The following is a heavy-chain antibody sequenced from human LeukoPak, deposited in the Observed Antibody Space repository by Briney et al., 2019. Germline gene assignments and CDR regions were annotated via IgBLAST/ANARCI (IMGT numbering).Heavy chain of an antibody. CDR3: GRGDYSSSWYLDH. V-gene: IGHV3-48*03. J-gene: IGHJ4*02. CDR2: ISTSGSTI. D-gene: IGHD6-13*01. Sequence: SGGSLRLSCAASGFNFSSYEMIWVRQAPGKGLEWVSYISTSGSTIYYGDSVEGRFTTSRDNAMNSLYLQMNSLRAEDTAVYYFGRGDYSSSWYLDHWGQGTLVTVSS. CDR1: GFNFSSYE.